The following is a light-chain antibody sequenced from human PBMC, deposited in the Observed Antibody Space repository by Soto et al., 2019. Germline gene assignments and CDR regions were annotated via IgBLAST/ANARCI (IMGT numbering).Light chain of an antibody. CDR3: QQYGSLSWT. V-gene: IGKV3-20*01. Sequence: EIVLTQSPGTLSLSPGERATLFCRASQGVSRSYFAWYQQKPGQAPRLLIYAASSRATGVPDRFSGSGSGTDFTLTISRLEPEDFAVYYCQQYGSLSWTFGQGTKVEIK. CDR1: QGVSRSY. J-gene: IGKJ1*01. CDR2: AAS.